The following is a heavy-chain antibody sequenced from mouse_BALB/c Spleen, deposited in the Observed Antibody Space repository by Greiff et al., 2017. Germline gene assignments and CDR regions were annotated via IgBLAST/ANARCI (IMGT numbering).Heavy chain of an antibody. Sequence: VKLMESGPGLVAPSQSLSITCTVSGFSLSRYSVHWVRQPPGKGLEWLGMIWGGGSTDYNSALKSRLSISKDNSKSQVFLKMSSLQTDDTAMYYCARNSYGERAWFAYWGQGTLVTVSA. CDR2: IWGGGST. J-gene: IGHJ3*01. CDR3: ARNSYGERAWFAY. V-gene: IGHV2-6-4*01. D-gene: IGHD1-1*02. CDR1: GFSLSRYS.